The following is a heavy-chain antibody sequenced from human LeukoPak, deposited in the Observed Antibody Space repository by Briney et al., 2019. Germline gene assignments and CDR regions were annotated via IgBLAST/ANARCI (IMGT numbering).Heavy chain of an antibody. D-gene: IGHD3-10*01. CDR2: IYTSGSS. CDR3: ARCRTVRRIPSYMDV. CDR1: GDSISDYY. J-gene: IGHJ6*03. V-gene: IGHV4-4*07. Sequence: SETLSLTCTVSGDSISDYYWTWIRQPAGKGLEWIGRIYTSGSSNYNPSLKSRVTMSVDTSKNQFSLKLRSLTAADTAVYYCARCRTVRRIPSYMDVWGKGTTATVSS.